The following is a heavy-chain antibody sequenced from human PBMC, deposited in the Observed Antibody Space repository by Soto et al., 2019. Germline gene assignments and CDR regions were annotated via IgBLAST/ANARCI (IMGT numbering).Heavy chain of an antibody. V-gene: IGHV4-61*01. J-gene: IGHJ4*02. Sequence: ETLSLTCTVSGGSVSSGSYYWSWIRQPPGKGLEWIGYIYYSGSTNYNPSLKSRVTISVDTSKNQFSLKLSSVTAADTAVYYCARGDDSSGYYRPLKPYYFDYWGQGTLVTVSS. CDR2: IYYSGST. D-gene: IGHD3-22*01. CDR1: GGSVSSGSYY. CDR3: ARGDDSSGYYRPLKPYYFDY.